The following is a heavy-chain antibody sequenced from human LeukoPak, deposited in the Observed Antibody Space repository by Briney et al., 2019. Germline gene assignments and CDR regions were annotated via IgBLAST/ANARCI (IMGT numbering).Heavy chain of an antibody. CDR3: AKPLFGGDY. Sequence: GGSLRLSCAASGFTFGTYAMSWVRQAPGKGLAWVSSISNSGGSIYYAESVKGRFTISRDNSKNTLYLQMNSLRAEDTAVYYCAKPLFGGDYWGQGTLVTVSS. CDR1: GFTFGTYA. CDR2: ISNSGGSI. V-gene: IGHV3-23*01. J-gene: IGHJ4*02. D-gene: IGHD3-3*01.